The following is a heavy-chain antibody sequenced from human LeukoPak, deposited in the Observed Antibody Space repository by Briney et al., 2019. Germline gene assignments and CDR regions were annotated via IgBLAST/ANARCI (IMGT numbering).Heavy chain of an antibody. J-gene: IGHJ6*02. V-gene: IGHV4-59*01. D-gene: IGHD2-15*01. CDR1: GGSISSYY. CDR3: ARLGYCSGGSCYRKYYYYGMDV. Sequence: PSETLSLTCTVSGGSISSYYWSWIRQPPGKGLEWIGYIYYSGSTNYSPSLKSRVTISVDTSKNQFSLKLSSVTAADTAVYYCARLGYCSGGSCYRKYYYYGMDVWGQGTTVTVSS. CDR2: IYYSGST.